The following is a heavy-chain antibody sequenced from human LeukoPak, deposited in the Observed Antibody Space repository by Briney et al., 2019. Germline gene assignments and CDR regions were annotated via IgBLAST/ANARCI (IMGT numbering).Heavy chain of an antibody. V-gene: IGHV4-34*01. J-gene: IGHJ6*02. CDR1: GGSFSGYY. CDR2: INHSGRT. D-gene: IGHD2-15*01. CDR3: AREGYCSGGSCYRYYYYGMDV. Sequence: PSETLSLTCAVYGGSFSGYYWSWIRQPPGKGLEWIGEINHSGRTNYNPSLKSRVTISVDTSKNQFSLKLSSVTAADTAVYYCAREGYCSGGSCYRYYYYGMDVWGQGTTVTVSS.